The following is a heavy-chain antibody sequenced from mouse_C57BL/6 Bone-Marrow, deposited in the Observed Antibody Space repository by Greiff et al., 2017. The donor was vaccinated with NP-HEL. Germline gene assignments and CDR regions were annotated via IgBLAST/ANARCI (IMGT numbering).Heavy chain of an antibody. CDR2: INPNNGGT. V-gene: IGHV1-22*01. J-gene: IGHJ4*01. CDR3: ARTFITTVVAAYYYAMDY. CDR1: GYTFTDYN. D-gene: IGHD1-1*01. Sequence: EVQLQQSGPELVKPGASVKMSCKASGYTFTDYNMHWVKQSHGKSLEWIGYINPNNGGTSYNQKFKGKATLTVNKSSSTAYMELRSLTSEDSAVYYCARTFITTVVAAYYYAMDYWGQGTSVTVSS.